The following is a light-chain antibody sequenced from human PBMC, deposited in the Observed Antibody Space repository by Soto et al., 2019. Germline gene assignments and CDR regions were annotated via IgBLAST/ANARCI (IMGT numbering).Light chain of an antibody. V-gene: IGKV3-15*01. CDR2: YTS. Sequence: EIVMTQSPATLSVSPGESATLSCRASQSVSSDLAWYQQKPGQAPRLLIYYTSTRATGFPARFSGSGSGTDFTLTITRLEPEDFAVFYCQQYGTSEIIFGQGTRLEIK. CDR1: QSVSSD. CDR3: QQYGTSEII. J-gene: IGKJ5*01.